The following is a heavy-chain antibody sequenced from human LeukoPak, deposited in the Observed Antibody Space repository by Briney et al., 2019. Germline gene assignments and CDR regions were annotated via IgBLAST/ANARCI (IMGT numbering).Heavy chain of an antibody. V-gene: IGHV1-69*05. CDR3: ATTNHRAAMVTFLDY. Sequence: GASVKVSCKASGGTFSSYAISWVRQAPGQGLEWRGRIIPIFGTGNYAQKFQGRVTITTVESTSTAYVEPSSLRSEHTAVYYCATTNHRAAMVTFLDYCGQGTLVPVSS. D-gene: IGHD5-18*01. CDR1: GGTFSSYA. J-gene: IGHJ4*02. CDR2: IIPIFGTG.